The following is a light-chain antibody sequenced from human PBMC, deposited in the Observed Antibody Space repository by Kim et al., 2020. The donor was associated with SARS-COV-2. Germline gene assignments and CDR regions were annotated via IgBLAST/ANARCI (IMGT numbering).Light chain of an antibody. V-gene: IGLV3-21*04. CDR3: QVWDSSRIGV. J-gene: IGLJ3*02. CDR1: NIGIIS. CDR2: NDS. Sequence: VCPRRTARITSGGNNIGIISVHWYQQKTGQAPVLIIYNDSARPSGKPERFSGSNAGNTAPLAISRVKSGNEADYYCQVWDSSRIGVFGGGTKLPVL.